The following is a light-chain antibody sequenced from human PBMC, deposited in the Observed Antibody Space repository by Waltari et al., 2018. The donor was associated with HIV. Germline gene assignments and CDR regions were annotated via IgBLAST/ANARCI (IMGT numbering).Light chain of an antibody. V-gene: IGKV4-1*01. CDR3: QQYYSTPRT. J-gene: IGKJ1*01. CDR2: WAS. CDR1: QSVLYSSNNKNY. Sequence: DIEMTQSPASLALSLRERATINCKSSQSVLYSSNNKNYLAWYQQKPGQPPKLLIYWASTRESGVPDRFSGSGSQTDFTLTISSLQAEDVAVYYCQQYYSTPRTFGQGTKVEIK.